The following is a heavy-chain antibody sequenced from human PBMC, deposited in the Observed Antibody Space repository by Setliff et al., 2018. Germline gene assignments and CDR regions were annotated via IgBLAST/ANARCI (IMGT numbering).Heavy chain of an antibody. CDR2: INHSGST. D-gene: IGHD6-19*01. V-gene: IGHV4-34*01. CDR1: GGSFSGYY. Sequence: SETLSLTCAVYGGSFSGYYWSWIRQPPGKGLEWIGEINHSGSTNYNPSLKSRVTISVGTSKNQFSLKLSSVTAADTAVYYCARRSGWPNWFDPWGQGTLVTVSS. J-gene: IGHJ5*02. CDR3: ARRSGWPNWFDP.